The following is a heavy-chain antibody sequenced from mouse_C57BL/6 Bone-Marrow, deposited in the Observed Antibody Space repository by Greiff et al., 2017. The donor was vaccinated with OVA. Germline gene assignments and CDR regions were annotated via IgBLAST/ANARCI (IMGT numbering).Heavy chain of an antibody. CDR1: GYTFTDYY. D-gene: IGHD1-1*01. CDR2: INPNNGGT. Sequence: EVQLQQSGPELVKPGASVKISCKASGYTFTDYYMNWVKQSHGKSLEWIGDINPNNGGTSYHQKFKGKATLTVDKSSSTAYMERRSLTSDDSAVYYCARPLDYYGSSYWYFDVWGTGTTVTVSS. V-gene: IGHV1-26*01. J-gene: IGHJ1*03. CDR3: ARPLDYYGSSYWYFDV.